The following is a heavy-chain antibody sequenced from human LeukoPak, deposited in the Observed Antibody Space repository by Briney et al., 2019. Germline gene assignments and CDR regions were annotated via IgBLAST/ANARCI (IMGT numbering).Heavy chain of an antibody. D-gene: IGHD2-15*01. Sequence: PSETLSLTCAVYGGSFSGYYWSWIRQPPGKGLEWIGEINHSGSTNYNPSLKSRVAISVDTSKNRFSLKLSSVTAADTAVYYCARGRGDGLGYCSGGSCYDYFDYWGQGTLVTVSS. CDR2: INHSGST. V-gene: IGHV4-34*01. CDR3: ARGRGDGLGYCSGGSCYDYFDY. J-gene: IGHJ4*02. CDR1: GGSFSGYY.